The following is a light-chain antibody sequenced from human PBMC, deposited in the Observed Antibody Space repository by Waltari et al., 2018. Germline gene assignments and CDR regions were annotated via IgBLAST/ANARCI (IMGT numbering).Light chain of an antibody. Sequence: QSALTQPASVSGSPGQSVTISCTGTNSDVGAYYYVSWYQQHPGRAPKILIYEVSGRPSGVSHRFSGSKAGNTPSLTISGFQAEDEADYYCSSYTTNSTHVFGTGTKVTVL. CDR1: NSDVGAYYY. CDR3: SSYTTNSTHV. V-gene: IGLV2-14*03. CDR2: EVS. J-gene: IGLJ1*01.